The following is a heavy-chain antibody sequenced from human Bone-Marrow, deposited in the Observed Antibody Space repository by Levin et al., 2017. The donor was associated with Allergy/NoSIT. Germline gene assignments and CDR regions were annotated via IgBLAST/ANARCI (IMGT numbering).Heavy chain of an antibody. CDR3: ATGERGCTGGGCYADLDY. Sequence: ASVKVSCKVSGYTLSEVSIHWVRQAPGKGLEWMGGFDTEDGETIYAQKFQGRVTMTEDTSTDTSYMELSSLRSEDTAVYYCATGERGCTGGGCYADLDYWGQGTLGIVSS. CDR2: FDTEDGET. CDR1: GYTLSEVS. J-gene: IGHJ4*02. V-gene: IGHV1-24*01. D-gene: IGHD2-15*01.